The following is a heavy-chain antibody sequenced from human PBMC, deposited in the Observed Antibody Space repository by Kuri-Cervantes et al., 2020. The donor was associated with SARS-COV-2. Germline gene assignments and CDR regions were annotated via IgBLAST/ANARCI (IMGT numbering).Heavy chain of an antibody. Sequence: GSLRLSCAVYGGSFSGYYWSWIRQPPGKGLEWIGEINHSGSTNYSPSLKSRVTISVDKSKNQFSLKLSSVTAADTAVYYCARLVRAAAGTSIHFDYWGQGTLVTVSS. CDR2: INHSGST. CDR1: GGSFSGYY. CDR3: ARLVRAAAGTSIHFDY. V-gene: IGHV4-34*01. D-gene: IGHD6-13*01. J-gene: IGHJ4*02.